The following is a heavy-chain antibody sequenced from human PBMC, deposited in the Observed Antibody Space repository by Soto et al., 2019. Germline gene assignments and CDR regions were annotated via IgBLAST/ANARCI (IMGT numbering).Heavy chain of an antibody. J-gene: IGHJ4*02. V-gene: IGHV4-61*01. CDR2: IYYSGST. D-gene: IGHD1-7*01. CDR3: ARDDLELRSAFDY. Sequence: SETLSLTCTVSGGSVSSGRFYWCCIRQPPGKGLEWIGYIYYSGSTNYNPSPTRRVTISVDTSKKRFPLKLSSVTGGDTGVYYFARDDLELRSAFDYLGQGTLVPGFS. CDR1: GGSVSSGRFY.